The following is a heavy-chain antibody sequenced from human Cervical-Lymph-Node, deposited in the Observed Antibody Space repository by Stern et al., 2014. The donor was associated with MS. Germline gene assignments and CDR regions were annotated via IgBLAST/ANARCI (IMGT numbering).Heavy chain of an antibody. Sequence: QLQLQESGPGLVKPSGTLCLTWDVSGASIRNTNWGGWVRPPPAMRLEWVGESHESWTTNSNASLKSRATMSETKSKNQFSLELKSRTAADTAVYFCARVHSGYDWFDYWGQGILVTVSS. CDR1: GASIRNTNW. CDR2: SHESWTT. CDR3: ARVHSGYDWFDY. J-gene: IGHJ4*02. D-gene: IGHD5-12*01. V-gene: IGHV4-4*02.